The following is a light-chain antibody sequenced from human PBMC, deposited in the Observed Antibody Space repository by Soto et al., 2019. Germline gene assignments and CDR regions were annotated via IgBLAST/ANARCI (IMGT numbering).Light chain of an antibody. CDR1: QGISSY. V-gene: IGKV1-9*01. J-gene: IGKJ3*01. CDR3: QQLNTYLAT. Sequence: DIQLTQSPSFLSASVGDRVTITCRASQGISSYLAWYQQKPGKAPKLLIYSASTLQSGVPSRFSGSGSGTEFTLTISSLQPEDFATYYCQQLNTYLATFGPGTKLDIK. CDR2: SAS.